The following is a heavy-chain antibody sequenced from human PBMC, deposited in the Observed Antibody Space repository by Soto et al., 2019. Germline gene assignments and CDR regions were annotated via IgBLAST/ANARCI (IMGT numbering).Heavy chain of an antibody. Sequence: QVQLVQSGAEVKKPGSSVKVSCKASGGTFSSYTISWVRQAPGQGLEWMGRIIPIFGIPNYAQKFQGRVTITAVTSTRTACMELSRLRSESTAVYCCACVISSIRPYYYYMDVWGKGTTVTVSS. D-gene: IGHD2-2*01. CDR1: GGTFSSYT. CDR3: ACVISSIRPYYYYMDV. J-gene: IGHJ6*03. V-gene: IGHV1-69*02. CDR2: IIPIFGIP.